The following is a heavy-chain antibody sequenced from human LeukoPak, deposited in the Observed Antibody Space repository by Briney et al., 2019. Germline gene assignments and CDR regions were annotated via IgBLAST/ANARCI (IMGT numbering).Heavy chain of an antibody. D-gene: IGHD6-13*01. J-gene: IGHJ5*02. Sequence: SETLSLTCAVYGGSFSGYYWSWIRQPPGKGLEWIGEINHSGSTNYNPSLESRVTISVDTSKNQFSLKLSSVTAADTAVYYCAGIATGFNWFDPWGQGTLVTVSS. V-gene: IGHV4-34*01. CDR1: GGSFSGYY. CDR2: INHSGST. CDR3: AGIATGFNWFDP.